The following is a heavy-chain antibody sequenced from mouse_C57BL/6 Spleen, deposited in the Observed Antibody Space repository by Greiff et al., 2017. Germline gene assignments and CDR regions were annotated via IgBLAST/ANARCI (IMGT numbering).Heavy chain of an antibody. J-gene: IGHJ4*01. D-gene: IGHD2-5*01. Sequence: QVQLQQSGPGLVQPSQSLSITCTVSGFSLPSYVVHWVRPSPGTGLEWLGVIWSGGCTAYHAAFISRLSISKDNSKSKVFFKMNSLQAEDTAIYYCARKSNYGRGAMDYWGQGTSVTVSA. CDR3: ARKSNYGRGAMDY. CDR1: GFSLPSYV. CDR2: IWSGGCT. V-gene: IGHV2-2*01.